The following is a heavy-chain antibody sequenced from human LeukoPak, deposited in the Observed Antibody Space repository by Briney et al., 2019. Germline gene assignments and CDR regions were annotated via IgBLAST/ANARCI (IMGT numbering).Heavy chain of an antibody. J-gene: IGHJ6*02. Sequence: HPGGSLRLSCAASGFTFSDHAMSWVRQAPGKGLEWVSAIRGTGTTTFYAASVKGRFTISRDNSKNTLYLQMNSLRAEDTAVYYCARFSALEYGMDVWGQGTTVTVSS. CDR2: IRGTGTTT. V-gene: IGHV3-23*01. CDR1: GFTFSDHA. CDR3: ARFSALEYGMDV.